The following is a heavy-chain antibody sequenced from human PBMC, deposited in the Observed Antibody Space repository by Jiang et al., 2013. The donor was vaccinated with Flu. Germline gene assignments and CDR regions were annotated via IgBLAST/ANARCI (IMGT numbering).Heavy chain of an antibody. CDR2: SILVGAL. CDR3: ARVSLTGNNVRGWLDS. CDR1: GDSISTSPYC. Sequence: PGLVKPSETLSLTCTVSGDSISTSPYCWGWIRQTPGRASSGLGVSILVGALTTAVLKSRVTISVDMSRNQFSLKLSSVTAADTAVYYCARVSLTGNNVRGWLDSWGQGTLVTVAS. D-gene: IGHD1-1*01. J-gene: IGHJ5*01. V-gene: IGHV4-39*01.